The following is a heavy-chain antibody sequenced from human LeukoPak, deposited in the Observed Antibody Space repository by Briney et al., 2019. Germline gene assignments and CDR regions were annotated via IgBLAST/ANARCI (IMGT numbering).Heavy chain of an antibody. J-gene: IGHJ4*02. CDR1: GGSISSYY. D-gene: IGHD4-17*01. V-gene: IGHV4-4*07. CDR3: ARAPDYGDYVRYYFDY. CDR2: IYTSGST. Sequence: SETLSLTCTVSGGSISSYYWSWIRQPAGKGLEWIGRIYTSGSTNYNPSLKSRVTMSVDTSKNQFSLKLSSVTAADTAVYYCARAPDYGDYVRYYFDYWGQGTLVTVSS.